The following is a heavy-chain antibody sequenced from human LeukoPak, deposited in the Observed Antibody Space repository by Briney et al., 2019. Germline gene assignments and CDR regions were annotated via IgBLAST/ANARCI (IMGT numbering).Heavy chain of an antibody. J-gene: IGHJ4*02. Sequence: GGSLRLSCAASGFTFSDYWMHWVRQAPGMGLVWVSRIRGDRRDINYADSVKGRVSISRDNAKNTLYLEMNSLRAEDTAVYYCARLGMGSTGADYWGQGTLVTVSS. D-gene: IGHD1-26*01. CDR2: IRGDRRDI. V-gene: IGHV3-74*01. CDR1: GFTFSDYW. CDR3: ARLGMGSTGADY.